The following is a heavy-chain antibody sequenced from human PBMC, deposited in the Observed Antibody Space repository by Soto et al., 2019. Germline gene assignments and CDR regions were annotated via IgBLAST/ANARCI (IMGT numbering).Heavy chain of an antibody. CDR3: ARRVNVAGGWFDS. Sequence: SETLSLTCAFSCVSIISSAYHWGWVRQPPGKGLEWLGSVDQSGTTYYNPSLNRRVTISLDTSKSHFSLKVTSATAADTAVYYCARRVNVAGGWFDSWGQGTPVTVSS. CDR1: CVSIISSAYH. V-gene: IGHV4-39*02. CDR2: VDQSGTT. J-gene: IGHJ5*01. D-gene: IGHD1-1*01.